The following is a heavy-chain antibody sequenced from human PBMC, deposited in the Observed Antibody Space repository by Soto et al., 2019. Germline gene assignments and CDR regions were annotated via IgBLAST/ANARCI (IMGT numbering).Heavy chain of an antibody. CDR1: GLTVSNSY. CDR2: IYSGGNT. CDR3: ARNRQQLDWFDP. Sequence: PGGSLRLSCAASGLTVSNSYMSWVRQAPGKGLEWVSIIYSGGNTYYADSVKGRFTVSRDNSKNTLYLQMNNLRAEDTALYYCARNRQQLDWFDPWGQGTLVTVSS. J-gene: IGHJ5*02. V-gene: IGHV3-66*01. D-gene: IGHD6-13*01.